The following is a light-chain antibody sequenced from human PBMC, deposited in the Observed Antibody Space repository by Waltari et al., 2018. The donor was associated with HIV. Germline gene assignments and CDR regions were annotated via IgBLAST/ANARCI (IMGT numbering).Light chain of an antibody. V-gene: IGLV2-23*02. Sequence: QSALTQPASVSGYFGQSITISCTGTSSDVGSYNLFSWYQYHPGKAPKLLIYEVSKRPPWVSNRFSGCKSVNTASLTVSGLQAEDEAHYYCCSYARSGIPFGGGTKLTVL. CDR1: SSDVGSYNL. CDR2: EVS. J-gene: IGLJ2*01. CDR3: CSYARSGIP.